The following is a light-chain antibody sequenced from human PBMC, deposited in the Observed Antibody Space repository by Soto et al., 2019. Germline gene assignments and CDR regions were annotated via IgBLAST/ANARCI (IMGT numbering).Light chain of an antibody. CDR3: QQHNNWPRT. J-gene: IGKJ1*01. Sequence: EIVMTQSPATLSVSQGERATLSCRASQSVSNNLAWYQQKPGQAPRLLIYGASTRATGIPARFSGSGSGTEFTLTVSSLQSEDFAVYYCQQHNNWPRTFGQGTKVDIK. CDR1: QSVSNN. CDR2: GAS. V-gene: IGKV3-15*01.